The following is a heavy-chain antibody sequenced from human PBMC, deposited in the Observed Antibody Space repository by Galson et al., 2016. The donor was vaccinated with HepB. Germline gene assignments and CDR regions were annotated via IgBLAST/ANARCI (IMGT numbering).Heavy chain of an antibody. V-gene: IGHV1-3*01. CDR2: IKVGSGNT. J-gene: IGHJ4*02. CDR1: GYIFTTYA. CDR3: AREMYYDDTSGYYPLDY. D-gene: IGHD3-22*01. Sequence: SVKVSCKASGYIFTTYALHWVRQAPGQRLEWMGWIKVGSGNTKFSQKFQGRVTITRDTSASTAYMELSSLRSEDTAVYYCAREMYYDDTSGYYPLDYWGQGTLVTVSS.